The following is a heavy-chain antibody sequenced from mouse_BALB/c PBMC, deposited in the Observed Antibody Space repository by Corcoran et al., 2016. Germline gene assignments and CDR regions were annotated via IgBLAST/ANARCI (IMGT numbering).Heavy chain of an antibody. J-gene: IGHJ4*01. CDR3: ARDYVGAMDY. Sequence: QIQLVQSGPELKKPGETVRISCKASGYTFTPAGMQWVQKMPGKGLKWNGWINTHSGVPKYAEDFKGRFAFSLETSASTAYLQISNLKNEDTATYFCARDYVGAMDYWGQGTSVTVSS. V-gene: IGHV9-4*02. CDR2: INTHSGVP. CDR1: GYTFTPAG. D-gene: IGHD1-1*01.